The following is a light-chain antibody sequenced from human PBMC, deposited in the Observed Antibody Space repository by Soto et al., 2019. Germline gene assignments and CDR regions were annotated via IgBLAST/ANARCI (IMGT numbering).Light chain of an antibody. CDR2: DVS. CDR1: QSLSNW. Sequence: IQMTQSPSTLSASVGDRVTITCRASQSLSNWLAWYQQKPGKAPKLLIFDVSSLESGVPSRFSGSGSGTEFTLTISSLQPDDFATYYCQQYSTYATFGQGGKVDI. CDR3: QQYSTYAT. J-gene: IGKJ1*01. V-gene: IGKV1-5*01.